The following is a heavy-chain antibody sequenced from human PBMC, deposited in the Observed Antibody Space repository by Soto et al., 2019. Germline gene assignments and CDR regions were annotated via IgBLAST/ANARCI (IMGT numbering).Heavy chain of an antibody. CDR1: GGSISISGYF. V-gene: IGHV4-39*01. J-gene: IGHJ3*02. CDR3: AVYCPSISCLGRASDI. D-gene: IGHD2-2*01. Sequence: QLQLQESGPGLVKASETLSLTCTVSGGSISISGYFCAWIRQPPGKRLEWIGSIYYSGSTFYSPSLKSRVTISGDTSKNQFSLRLSSVAAADTAVYYCAVYCPSISCLGRASDIWGQGTMVTVSS. CDR2: IYYSGST.